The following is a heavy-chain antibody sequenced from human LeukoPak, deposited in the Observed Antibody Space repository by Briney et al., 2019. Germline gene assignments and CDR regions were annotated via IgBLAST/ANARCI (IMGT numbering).Heavy chain of an antibody. V-gene: IGHV3-66*01. Sequence: GGSLRLSCAASXXTVSNNYMSWVRQAXXXXXXXXXAISGVGSTYYADSVRGRFTISRDNSRNTLHLQMNSLRAEDTAVYYCARSGYYYDSSGYFYWGQGTLVTVSS. CDR2: ISGVGST. D-gene: IGHD3-22*01. J-gene: IGHJ4*02. CDR3: ARSGYYYDSSGYFY. CDR1: XXTVSNNY.